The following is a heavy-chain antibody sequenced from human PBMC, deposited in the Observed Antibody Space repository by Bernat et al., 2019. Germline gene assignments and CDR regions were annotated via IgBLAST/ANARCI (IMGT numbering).Heavy chain of an antibody. J-gene: IGHJ5*02. CDR1: GGSISSGSYY. Sequence: QVQLQESGPGLVKPSQTLSLTCTVSGGSISSGSYYWCWIRQPAGKGLEWIGRIYTSGSTNYNPSLKSRVTISVDTSKNQFSLKLSSVTAADTAVYYCARVIPLRFLAKFDPWGQGTLVTVSS. D-gene: IGHD3-3*01. CDR2: IYTSGST. CDR3: ARVIPLRFLAKFDP. V-gene: IGHV4-61*02.